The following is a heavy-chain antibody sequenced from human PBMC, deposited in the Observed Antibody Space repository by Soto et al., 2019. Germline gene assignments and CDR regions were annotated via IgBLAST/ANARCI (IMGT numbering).Heavy chain of an antibody. CDR3: AMTRVLGGYDDAFDI. V-gene: IGHV1-18*01. Sequence: ASVKVSCKASGYTFTSYGISWVRQAPGQGLEWMGWISAYNGNTNYAQKLQGRVTMTTDTSTSTAYMELRSLRSDDTAVYYCAMTRVLGGYDDAFDIWGQGTMVTVSS. CDR1: GYTFTSYG. CDR2: ISAYNGNT. D-gene: IGHD5-12*01. J-gene: IGHJ3*02.